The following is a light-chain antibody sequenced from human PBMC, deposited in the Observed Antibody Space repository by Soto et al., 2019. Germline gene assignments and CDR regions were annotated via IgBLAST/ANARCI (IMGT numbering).Light chain of an antibody. V-gene: IGKV3-20*01. Sequence: ETVLTQSPGTVSLSPGESATLSCRASQSVAKSYLAWFQHKPGQAPRLLIHDASSRATGIPDRFSGSGSGTDFTLTISRLEPEDFVVYFCQQYGSSPLTFGGGTKVEIK. J-gene: IGKJ4*01. CDR3: QQYGSSPLT. CDR2: DAS. CDR1: QSVAKSY.